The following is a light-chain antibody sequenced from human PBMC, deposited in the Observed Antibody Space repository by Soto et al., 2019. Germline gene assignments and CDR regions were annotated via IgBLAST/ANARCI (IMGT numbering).Light chain of an antibody. CDR2: GAS. Sequence: EIVMTQSPATLSVSPGERATLSCRASQSVSSNLAWYQQKPRQAPRLLIYGASTRATGIPARFSGGGSGTEFTLTISSLQSEDFAVYYCQQYNNWPYTFGQGTKLEIK. V-gene: IGKV3-15*01. J-gene: IGKJ2*01. CDR1: QSVSSN. CDR3: QQYNNWPYT.